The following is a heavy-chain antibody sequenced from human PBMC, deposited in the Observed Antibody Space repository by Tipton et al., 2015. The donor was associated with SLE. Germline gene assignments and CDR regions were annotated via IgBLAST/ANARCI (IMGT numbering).Heavy chain of an antibody. J-gene: IGHJ3*02. CDR2: IYYSGST. D-gene: IGHD3-16*01. Sequence: TLSLTCTVSGGSISSSSYYWGWIRQPPGKGLEWIGSIYYSGSTYYDPSLKSRVTISVDTSKNQFSLKLTSVTAADTAVYYCARSRGGRDAFDIWGQGTMVTVSS. CDR1: GGSISSSSYY. CDR3: ARSRGGRDAFDI. V-gene: IGHV4-39*01.